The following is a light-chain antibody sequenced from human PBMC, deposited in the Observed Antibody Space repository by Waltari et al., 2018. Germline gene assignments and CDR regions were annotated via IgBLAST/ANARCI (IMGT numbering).Light chain of an antibody. V-gene: IGKV3-11*01. Sequence: EIVLTQSPATLALSPGERATLSCSASQSVSTSLAWYQHKPGQASRLLIYDASNRATDIPARFSGSGSGTDFTLTISSLEPEDFAVYYCQQRSDWYTFGQGTKLESK. CDR2: DAS. CDR3: QQRSDWYT. CDR1: QSVSTS. J-gene: IGKJ2*01.